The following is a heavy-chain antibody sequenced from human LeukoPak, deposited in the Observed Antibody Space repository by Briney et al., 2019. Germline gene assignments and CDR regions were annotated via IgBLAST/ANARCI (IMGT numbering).Heavy chain of an antibody. CDR2: IYPDDSDT. Sequence: GESLKISCQGSGYSFTTYWIGWVRQMPGKGLEWMGIIYPDDSDTRYSPSFQGQVTISADKSISTAYLQWSSLRASDTAMYYCARQYCSTTSCLEYYFDYWGQGTLVTVSS. D-gene: IGHD2-2*01. CDR3: ARQYCSTTSCLEYYFDY. V-gene: IGHV5-51*01. J-gene: IGHJ4*02. CDR1: GYSFTTYW.